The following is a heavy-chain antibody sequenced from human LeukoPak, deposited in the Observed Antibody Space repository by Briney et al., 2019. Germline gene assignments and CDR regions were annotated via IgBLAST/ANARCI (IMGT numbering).Heavy chain of an antibody. CDR3: ARDRGDPDYYYYGMDV. Sequence: GGSLRLSCAASGFTFSSYGMHWVRQAPGKGLEWVAVIWYDGSNKYYADSVKGRFTISRDNSKNTLYLQMNSLRAEDTAVYYCARDRGDPDYYYYGMDVWGQGTTVTVSS. J-gene: IGHJ6*02. V-gene: IGHV3-33*01. D-gene: IGHD3-10*01. CDR2: IWYDGSNK. CDR1: GFTFSSYG.